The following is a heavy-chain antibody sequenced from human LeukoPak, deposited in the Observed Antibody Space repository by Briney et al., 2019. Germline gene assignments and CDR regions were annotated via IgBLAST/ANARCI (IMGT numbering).Heavy chain of an antibody. V-gene: IGHV3-53*05. CDR1: GFTVNNNY. D-gene: IGHD1-26*01. J-gene: IGHJ4*02. Sequence: GGSLRLSCVASGFTVNNNYMNWVRQGPGKGLEWVSVISSGGSTYYADSVTGRFTISRDNSKNILYLQMGSLRAEDMAVYYCARAGGSYFDYWGQGTLVTVSS. CDR2: ISSGGST. CDR3: ARAGGSYFDY.